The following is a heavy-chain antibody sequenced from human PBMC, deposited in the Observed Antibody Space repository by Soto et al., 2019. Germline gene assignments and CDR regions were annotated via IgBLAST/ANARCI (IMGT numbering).Heavy chain of an antibody. J-gene: IGHJ6*02. Sequence: QVQLVESGGGVVQPGRSLRLSCAASGFTFSSYGMHWVRQAPGKGLEWVAVISYDGSNKYYADSVKGRFTISRDNSKNTLYLQMNSLRAEDTAVYYCAKDRITIFGVGGMDVWGQGSTVTVS. CDR2: ISYDGSNK. D-gene: IGHD3-3*01. V-gene: IGHV3-30*18. CDR1: GFTFSSYG. CDR3: AKDRITIFGVGGMDV.